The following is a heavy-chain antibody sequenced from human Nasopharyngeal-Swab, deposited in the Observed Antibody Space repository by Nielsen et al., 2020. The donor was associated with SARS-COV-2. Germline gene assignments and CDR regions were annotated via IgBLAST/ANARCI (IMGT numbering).Heavy chain of an antibody. CDR2: MNPNSGNT. J-gene: IGHJ4*02. Sequence: ASVKLSCKASGYTFTSYDINWVRQATGRGLEWMGWMNPNSGNTGYAQKFQGRVTMTRNTSISTAYMELSSLRSEDTAVYYCARGGVRGQWLAFEGWGQGTLVTVSS. CDR3: ARGGVRGQWLAFEG. D-gene: IGHD6-19*01. V-gene: IGHV1-8*01. CDR1: GYTFTSYD.